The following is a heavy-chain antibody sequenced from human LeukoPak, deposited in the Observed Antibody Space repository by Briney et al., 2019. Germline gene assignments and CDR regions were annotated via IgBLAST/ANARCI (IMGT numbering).Heavy chain of an antibody. Sequence: PSETLSLTCTVSRGSISSYYGSWIRQPPGEGLEWIGYIYYSGSTNYNPSLKSRVTISVDTSKSQFSLKLASVTAADTAVYYCARGGSSSSLNHFDYWGQGTLVTVSS. CDR1: RGSISSYY. J-gene: IGHJ4*02. CDR3: ARGGSSSSLNHFDY. CDR2: IYYSGST. V-gene: IGHV4-59*01. D-gene: IGHD6-13*01.